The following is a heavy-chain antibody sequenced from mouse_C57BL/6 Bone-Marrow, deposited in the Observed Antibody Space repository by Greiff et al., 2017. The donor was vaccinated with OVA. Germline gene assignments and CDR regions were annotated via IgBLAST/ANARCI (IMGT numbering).Heavy chain of an antibody. D-gene: IGHD2-3*01. V-gene: IGHV5-17*01. CDR2: ISSGSSTI. J-gene: IGHJ1*03. CDR3: TRPDDGYIRRYCDV. Sequence: VMLVESGGGLVKPGGSLPLSCAASGFTFSDYGMHWVRQAPEKGLEWVAYISSGSSTIYYADPVKGRFTISIYNAKNTLFLQMTSLRTEDTTMDYCTRPDDGYIRRYCDVWGTGTTVTVSS. CDR1: GFTFSDYG.